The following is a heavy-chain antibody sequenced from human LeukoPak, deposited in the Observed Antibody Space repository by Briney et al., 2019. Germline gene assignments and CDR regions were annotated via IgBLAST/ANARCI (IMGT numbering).Heavy chain of an antibody. Sequence: SETLSLTCTVSGYSISSGYYWGWIRQLPGKGLEWIGSIYHSGSTYYNPSLKSRVTISVDTSKNQFSLKLSSVTAADTAVYYCARFRGRITMVRGAYDYWGQGTLVTVSS. V-gene: IGHV4-38-2*02. J-gene: IGHJ4*02. D-gene: IGHD3-10*01. CDR2: IYHSGST. CDR3: ARFRGRITMVRGAYDY. CDR1: GYSISSGYY.